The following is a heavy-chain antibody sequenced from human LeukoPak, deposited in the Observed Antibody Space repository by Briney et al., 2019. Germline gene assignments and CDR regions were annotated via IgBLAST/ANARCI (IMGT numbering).Heavy chain of an antibody. CDR3: ATLSSGYSYGLNYFDY. V-gene: IGHV5-51*01. CDR2: IYPGDSDT. J-gene: IGHJ4*02. Sequence: KRGASLQISCKGSGYSFTSYWIGWVRQLPGKGLEWMGIIYPGDSDTRYSPSFQGQVTISADKSISTAYLQWSSLKASDTAMYYCATLSSGYSYGLNYFDYWGQGTLVTVSS. CDR1: GYSFTSYW. D-gene: IGHD5-18*01.